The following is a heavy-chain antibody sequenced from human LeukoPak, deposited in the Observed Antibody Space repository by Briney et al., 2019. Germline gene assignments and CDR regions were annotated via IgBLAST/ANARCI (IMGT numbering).Heavy chain of an antibody. J-gene: IGHJ4*02. D-gene: IGHD6-19*01. V-gene: IGHV3-48*03. Sequence: GGSLRLSCAASGFTCSSYEMNWVRQAPGKGLEWVSYISTSGSTVYYADSVKGRFTISRDNAKSSLYLQMNSLRAEDTAIYYCARSWLAVAGPEYWGQGTLVTVSS. CDR3: ARSWLAVAGPEY. CDR1: GFTCSSYE. CDR2: ISTSGSTV.